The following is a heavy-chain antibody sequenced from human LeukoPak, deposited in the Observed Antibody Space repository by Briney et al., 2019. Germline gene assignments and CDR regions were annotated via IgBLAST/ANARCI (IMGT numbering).Heavy chain of an antibody. CDR3: ERDPGSGASFLDY. J-gene: IGHJ4*02. CDR2: IKQDGSEK. CDR1: GFTFSSYW. V-gene: IGHV3-7*01. Sequence: GGSLRLSCAASGFTFSSYWMSWVRQAPGKGLEWVANIKQDGSEKYYVDSVKGRFTISRDNSKNTLYLQMNSLRAEDSAVYFCERDPGSGASFLDYWGQGTLVTVSS. D-gene: IGHD2-2*01.